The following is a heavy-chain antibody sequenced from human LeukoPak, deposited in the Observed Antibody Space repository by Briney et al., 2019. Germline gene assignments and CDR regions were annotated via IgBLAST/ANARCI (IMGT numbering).Heavy chain of an antibody. J-gene: IGHJ4*02. CDR2: ISGSGGST. V-gene: IGHV3-23*01. Sequence: GGSLRLSCAASGFTFSSYGMSWVRQAPGKGLEWVSAISGSGGSTYHADSVKGRFTISRDNSKNTLYLQMNSLRAEDTAVYYCAKIDMVRGVLKGFDYWGQGTLVTVSS. CDR1: GFTFSSYG. CDR3: AKIDMVRGVLKGFDY. D-gene: IGHD3-10*01.